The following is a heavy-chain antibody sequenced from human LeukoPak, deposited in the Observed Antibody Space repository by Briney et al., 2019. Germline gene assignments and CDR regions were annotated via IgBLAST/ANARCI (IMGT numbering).Heavy chain of an antibody. Sequence: ASVKVSCKASGYTFTSYGISWVRQAPGQGLEWMGWISAYNGNTNYAQNLQGRVTMTRDTSTTTVYMELRSLRSDDTAFYYCARDPSNTSGWKTWFDTWGQGTLVTVSS. CDR2: ISAYNGNT. CDR3: ARDPSNTSGWKTWFDT. J-gene: IGHJ5*02. D-gene: IGHD6-19*01. V-gene: IGHV1-18*01. CDR1: GYTFTSYG.